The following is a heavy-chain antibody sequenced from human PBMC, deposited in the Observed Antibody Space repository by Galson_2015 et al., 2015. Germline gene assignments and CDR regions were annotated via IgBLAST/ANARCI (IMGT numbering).Heavy chain of an antibody. Sequence: SVKVSCKASGGTFTSYAISWVRQAPGQRLEWMGWINAGNGNTKYSQKFQGRVTITRDTSASTAYMELSSLGSEDTAVYYCAWEYYDSSGYYVLDYWGQGTLVTVSS. V-gene: IGHV1-3*01. CDR3: AWEYYDSSGYYVLDY. CDR1: GGTFTSYA. D-gene: IGHD3-22*01. CDR2: INAGNGNT. J-gene: IGHJ4*02.